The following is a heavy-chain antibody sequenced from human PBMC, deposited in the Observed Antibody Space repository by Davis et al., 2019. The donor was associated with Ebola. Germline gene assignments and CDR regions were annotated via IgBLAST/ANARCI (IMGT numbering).Heavy chain of an antibody. V-gene: IGHV4-34*01. J-gene: IGHJ4*02. CDR2: INHSGST. Sequence: SETLSLTCAVYGGSFSGYYWSWIRQPPGKGLEWIGTINHSGSTNYNPSLKSRVTISVDTSKNQFSLKLSSVTAADTAVYYCARWGPGRYDFWSGQTDYWGQGTLVTVSS. CDR3: ARWGPGRYDFWSGQTDY. CDR1: GGSFSGYY. D-gene: IGHD3-3*01.